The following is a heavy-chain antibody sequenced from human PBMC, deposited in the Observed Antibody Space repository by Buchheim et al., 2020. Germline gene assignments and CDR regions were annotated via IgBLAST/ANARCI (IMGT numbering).Heavy chain of an antibody. D-gene: IGHD1-1*01. Sequence: EVQLVESGGGLDKPGGSLGLSCATSGFTFTSYSLSWVRQAPGKGLEWVSSISSSGMYIYYADSVKGRFTISRDNAKNSLYLQMSGLRGEDTAVYYCVRANTTGAYYFDYWGQGTL. J-gene: IGHJ4*02. CDR2: ISSSGMYI. CDR3: VRANTTGAYYFDY. CDR1: GFTFTSYS. V-gene: IGHV3-21*01.